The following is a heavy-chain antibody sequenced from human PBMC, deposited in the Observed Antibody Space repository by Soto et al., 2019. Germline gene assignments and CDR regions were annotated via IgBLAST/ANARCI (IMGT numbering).Heavy chain of an antibody. CDR1: GGSISSSSYY. CDR3: ARHVVVVVAATPRIYAFDI. D-gene: IGHD2-15*01. V-gene: IGHV4-39*01. J-gene: IGHJ3*02. CDR2: IYYSGST. Sequence: SETLSLTCTVSGGSISSSSYYWGWIRQPPGKGLEWIGSIYYSGSTYYNPSLKSRVTISVDTSKNQFSLKLSSVTAADTAVYYCARHVVVVVAATPRIYAFDIWGQGTMVTVSS.